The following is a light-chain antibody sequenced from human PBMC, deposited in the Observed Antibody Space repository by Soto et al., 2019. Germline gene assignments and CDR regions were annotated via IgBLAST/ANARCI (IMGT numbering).Light chain of an antibody. CDR3: QQRSNWPRTWT. CDR2: DAS. CDR1: QSVSSY. V-gene: IGKV3-11*01. J-gene: IGKJ1*01. Sequence: EIVLTQSPATLSLPPGERATLSCRASQSVSSYLAWYQQKPGQAPRLLIYDASNRATGIPARFSGSGSGTDFTLTISSLEPEDFAVYYCQQRSNWPRTWTFGQGTKVDIK.